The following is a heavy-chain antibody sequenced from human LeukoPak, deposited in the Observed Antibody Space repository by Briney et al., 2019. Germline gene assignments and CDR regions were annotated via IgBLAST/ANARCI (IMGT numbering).Heavy chain of an antibody. CDR2: IQNDGNDK. Sequence: GGSLRLSCAASRFTFSTYGMHWVRQAPGKGLEWVAFIQNDGNDKYYADSVKGRFTISKDNSKNTLDLQMNGLRAEDTAVYYCARAVTWIDPWGQGTLVTVSS. J-gene: IGHJ5*02. V-gene: IGHV3-30*02. CDR3: ARAVTWIDP. CDR1: RFTFSTYG.